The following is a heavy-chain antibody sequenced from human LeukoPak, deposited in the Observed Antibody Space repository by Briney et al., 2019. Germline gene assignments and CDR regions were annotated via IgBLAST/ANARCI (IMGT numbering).Heavy chain of an antibody. D-gene: IGHD3-22*01. J-gene: IGHJ5*02. CDR2: IIPIFGTA. V-gene: IGHV1-69*01. Sequence: SVNVSCKASGGTCSSYAIRWVRQAPRQRHEWMGGIIPIFGTANYAQKFQGRVTITADESTSTAYMELSSLRSEDTAVYYCARDGPGEWLLLTWGQGTLVTVSS. CDR3: ARDGPGEWLLLT. CDR1: GGTCSSYA.